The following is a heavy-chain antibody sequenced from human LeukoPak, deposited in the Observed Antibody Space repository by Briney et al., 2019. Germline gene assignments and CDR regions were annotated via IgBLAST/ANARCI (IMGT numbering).Heavy chain of an antibody. D-gene: IGHD6-19*01. CDR1: GYTFTGYY. CDR3: ARERGTRAVAGTTSHFDY. J-gene: IGHJ4*02. CDR2: INPNSGGT. Sequence: ASVKVSCKASGYTFTGYYMHWLRQAPGQGLEWMGWINPNSGGTNYAQKFQGRVTMTRDTSISTAYMELSRLRSDDTAVYYCARERGTRAVAGTTSHFDYWGQGTLVTVSS. V-gene: IGHV1-2*02.